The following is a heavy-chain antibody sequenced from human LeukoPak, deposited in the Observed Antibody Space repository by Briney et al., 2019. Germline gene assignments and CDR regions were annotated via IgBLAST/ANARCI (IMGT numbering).Heavy chain of an antibody. Sequence: PSETLSLTCAVYGGAFSGYYWSWIRQPPGKGLEWIGEMNHSGSTRYNPSLKSRVTISVDTSKNQLSPKLSSVTAADTAMYYCARFSSTVTTFDYWGQGTLVTVSS. D-gene: IGHD4-17*01. J-gene: IGHJ4*02. CDR1: GGAFSGYY. CDR3: ARFSSTVTTFDY. CDR2: MNHSGST. V-gene: IGHV4-34*01.